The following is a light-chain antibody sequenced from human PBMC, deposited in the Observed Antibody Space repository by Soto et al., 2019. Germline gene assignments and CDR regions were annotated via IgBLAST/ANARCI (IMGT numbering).Light chain of an antibody. Sequence: QSVLTQPPSVSGAPGQRVTISCTGSSSNIGAGYDVHWYQQLPGTAPKLLIYGNSNRPSGVPDRFSGSKSGTSASLAITGLLAGDEADYYCQSYDSRLSGVVFGGGTKLTVL. CDR1: SSNIGAGYD. CDR3: QSYDSRLSGVV. J-gene: IGLJ2*01. CDR2: GNS. V-gene: IGLV1-40*01.